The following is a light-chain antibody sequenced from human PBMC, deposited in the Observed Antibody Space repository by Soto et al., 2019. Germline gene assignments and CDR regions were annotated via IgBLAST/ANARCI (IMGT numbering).Light chain of an antibody. Sequence: QSALTQPASVSGSPGQSITISCTGTSSDIGGYNYVSWYQQHPGKAPQLMIYDVSDRPSGVSNRFSGSKSGNTASLTISGHQAEDEADYYCASYASSNTVLFGGGTQLTVL. J-gene: IGLJ2*01. V-gene: IGLV2-14*03. CDR1: SSDIGGYNY. CDR2: DVS. CDR3: ASYASSNTVL.